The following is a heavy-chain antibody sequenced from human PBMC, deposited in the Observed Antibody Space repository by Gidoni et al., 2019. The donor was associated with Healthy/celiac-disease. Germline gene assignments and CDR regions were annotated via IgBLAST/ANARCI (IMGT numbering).Heavy chain of an antibody. D-gene: IGHD2-15*01. V-gene: IGHV3-21*01. CDR3: ARDRSGAYTVVTQPYYYYGMDV. Sequence: EVQLVESGGGLVKPGGSLRLSCAASGFTFSSYSMNWVRQAPGKGLEWVSSISSSSSYIYYADSVKGRFTISRDNAKNSLYLQMNSLGAEDTAVYYCARDRSGAYTVVTQPYYYYGMDVWGQGTTVTVSS. CDR1: GFTFSSYS. J-gene: IGHJ6*02. CDR2: ISSSSSYI.